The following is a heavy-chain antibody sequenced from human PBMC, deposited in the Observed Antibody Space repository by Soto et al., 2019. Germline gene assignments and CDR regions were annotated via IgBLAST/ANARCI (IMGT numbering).Heavy chain of an antibody. V-gene: IGHV1-46*01. CDR1: GYTFTSYY. CDR3: ERLPAVEMDTRPVDY. Sequence: QVQLVQSGAEVKKPGASVKVSCKASGYTFTSYYMHWVRQAPGQGLEWMGIINPSGGSTSYAQKFQGRVTMTRDTSTSTGYMELSSLRTEDTAVYYCERLPAVEMDTRPVDYWGQGTLVTVSS. J-gene: IGHJ4*02. CDR2: INPSGGST. D-gene: IGHD5-18*01.